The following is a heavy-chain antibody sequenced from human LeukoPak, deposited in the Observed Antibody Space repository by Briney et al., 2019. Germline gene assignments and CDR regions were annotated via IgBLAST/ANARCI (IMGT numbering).Heavy chain of an antibody. CDR3: ARFVLRSTTGDAFDI. D-gene: IGHD2-2*01. CDR1: GGTFSSYA. CDR2: IIPIFGTA. Sequence: SVKVSCKASGGTFSSYAISWVRQAPGQGLEWMGGIIPIFGTANYAQKFQGRVTITADESTSTAYMELSSLRSEDTAVYYCARFVLRSTTGDAFDIWGQGTMVTVSS. V-gene: IGHV1-69*13. J-gene: IGHJ3*02.